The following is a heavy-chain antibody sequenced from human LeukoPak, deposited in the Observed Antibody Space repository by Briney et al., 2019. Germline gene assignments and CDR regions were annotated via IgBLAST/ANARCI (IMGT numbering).Heavy chain of an antibody. CDR2: TYYRSKWYN. J-gene: IGHJ5*02. V-gene: IGHV6-1*01. Sequence: SQTLSLTCAISGDSVSSNSAAWNWIRQSPSRGLEWLGRTYYRSKWYNDYAVSVKSRITINPDTSKNQFSLQLNSVTPEDTAVYYCARIELWFGEAKDWFDPWGQGTLVTVSS. CDR3: ARIELWFGEAKDWFDP. D-gene: IGHD3-10*01. CDR1: GDSVSSNSAA.